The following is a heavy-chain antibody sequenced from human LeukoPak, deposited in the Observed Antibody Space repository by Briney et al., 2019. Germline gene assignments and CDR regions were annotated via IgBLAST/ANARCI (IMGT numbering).Heavy chain of an antibody. CDR3: ARLEAY. Sequence: SETLSLTCTVSGGSINTYYWSWIRQPPGKGLEWIGYIYYSGSTNYSPSLKSRVTISVDTSKNQFSLKLTSVTAADTAVYYCARLEAYWGQGTLVTVSS. V-gene: IGHV4-59*08. J-gene: IGHJ4*02. CDR1: GGSINTYY. D-gene: IGHD3-3*01. CDR2: IYYSGST.